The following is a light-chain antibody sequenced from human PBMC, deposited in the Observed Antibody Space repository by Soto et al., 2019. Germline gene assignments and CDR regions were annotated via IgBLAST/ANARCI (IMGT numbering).Light chain of an antibody. CDR3: QQYNSYSLT. CDR2: KAS. CDR1: QSISSW. Sequence: DIQMTQSPSTLSAYVGDRVIIICRASQSISSWLAWYQQKPGKAPKLLIYKASSLESGVPSRFSGSGSGTEFTLTISSLQPDDFATYYCQQYNSYSLTFGGGTKVDIK. V-gene: IGKV1-5*03. J-gene: IGKJ4*01.